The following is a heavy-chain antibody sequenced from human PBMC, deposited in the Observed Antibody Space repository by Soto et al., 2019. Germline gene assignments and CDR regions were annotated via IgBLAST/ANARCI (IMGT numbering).Heavy chain of an antibody. CDR3: AREAGGDPGCYFDY. J-gene: IGHJ4*02. CDR2: ISYDGSNK. V-gene: IGHV3-30-3*01. D-gene: IGHD2-21*02. CDR1: GFTFSSYA. Sequence: QVQLVESGGGVVQPGRSLRLSCAASGFTFSSYAMHWVRQAPGKGLEWVAVISYDGSNKYYADSVKGRFTISRVNSKNTLYLQMNSLRAEDTAVYYCAREAGGDPGCYFDYWGQGTLVTVSS.